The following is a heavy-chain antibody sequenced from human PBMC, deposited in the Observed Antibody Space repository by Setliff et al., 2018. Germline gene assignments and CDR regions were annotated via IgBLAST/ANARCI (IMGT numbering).Heavy chain of an antibody. V-gene: IGHV3-74*03. D-gene: IGHD1-26*01. CDR3: ARVGSKPQLGWFDP. CDR1: GFTLSTYW. CDR2: SSTDGSSI. J-gene: IGHJ5*02. Sequence: GGSLRLSCVTSGFTLSTYWMHWVRHAPGQGLVWVARSSTDGSSITYADSVKGRFTISRDNARNTLYLPMNSLTAEDTAVYYCARVGSKPQLGWFDPWGQGTLVTVSS.